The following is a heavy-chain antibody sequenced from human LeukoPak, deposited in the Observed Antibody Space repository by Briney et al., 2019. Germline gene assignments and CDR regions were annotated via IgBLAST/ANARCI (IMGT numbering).Heavy chain of an antibody. CDR1: GYTFTSYA. J-gene: IGHJ4*02. CDR3: ARFPHYYDSSGYPRVAPFDY. Sequence: ASVKVSCKASGYTFTSYAMHWVRQAPGQRLEWMGWINAGNGTANYSQKFQGRVTITGDESTSTAYMELSSLRSEDTAVYYCARFPHYYDSSGYPRVAPFDYWGQGTLVTVSS. D-gene: IGHD3-22*01. V-gene: IGHV1-3*01. CDR2: INAGNGTA.